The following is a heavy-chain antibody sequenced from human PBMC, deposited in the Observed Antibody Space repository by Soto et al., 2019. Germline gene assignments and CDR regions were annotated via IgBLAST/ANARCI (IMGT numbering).Heavy chain of an antibody. CDR1: GFTFSTYG. J-gene: IGHJ4*02. CDR2: IWYDGSNK. CDR3: GRDGALGDTAVVDS. D-gene: IGHD5-18*01. Sequence: QVQLVESGGGVVQPGKSLRLSCTASGFTFSTYGMHWVRQAPGKGLGWVAVIWYDGSNKYHGDSLKGRFTISRDNSKNTLYLQMNNMRAEDTAVYYCGRDGALGDTAVVDSWGQGTLVTVSS. V-gene: IGHV3-33*01.